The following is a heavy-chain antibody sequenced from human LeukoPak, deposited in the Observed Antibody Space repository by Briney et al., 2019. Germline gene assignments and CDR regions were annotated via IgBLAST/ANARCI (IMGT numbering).Heavy chain of an antibody. V-gene: IGHV4-59*12. Sequence: SETLSLTCTVSGGSISSYYWSWIRQPPGKGLEWIGYIYYSGSTNYNPSLKSRVTISVDTSKNQFSLKLSSVTAADTAVYYCARDSLDSSGYYGGMVDYWGQGTLVTVSS. J-gene: IGHJ4*02. CDR2: IYYSGST. CDR1: GGSISSYY. CDR3: ARDSLDSSGYYGGMVDY. D-gene: IGHD3-22*01.